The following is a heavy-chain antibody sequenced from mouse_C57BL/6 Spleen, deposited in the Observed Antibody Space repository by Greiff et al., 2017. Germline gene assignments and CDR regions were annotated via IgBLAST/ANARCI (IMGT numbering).Heavy chain of an antibody. CDR1: GYTFTSYW. J-gene: IGHJ1*03. D-gene: IGHD4-1*01. Sequence: VQLQQPGAELVKPGASVKMSRKASGYTFTSYWITWVKQRPGQGLEWIGDIYPGSGSTNYNEKFKSKATLTVDTSSSTAYMQLSSLTSEDSAVYYCARSLGGSYWYFDVWGTGTTVTVSS. CDR2: IYPGSGST. V-gene: IGHV1-55*01. CDR3: ARSLGGSYWYFDV.